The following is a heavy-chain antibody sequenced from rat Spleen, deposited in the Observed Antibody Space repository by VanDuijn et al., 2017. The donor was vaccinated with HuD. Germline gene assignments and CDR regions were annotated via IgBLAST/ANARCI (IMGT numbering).Heavy chain of an antibody. V-gene: IGHV5-17*01. CDR1: GFIFSDHY. D-gene: IGHD1-4*01. CDR2: IIYDGTNT. CDR3: TRVDYPGVAHYFDY. Sequence: EVQLVESGGGLVQPGRSLKLSCAVSGFIFSDHYVAWVRQTPEKGLEWVANIIYDGTNTYYRDSVKGRFTISRDNAKSTLYLQVDSLRSEDTATYYCTRVDYPGVAHYFDYWGQGVMVTVSS. J-gene: IGHJ2*01.